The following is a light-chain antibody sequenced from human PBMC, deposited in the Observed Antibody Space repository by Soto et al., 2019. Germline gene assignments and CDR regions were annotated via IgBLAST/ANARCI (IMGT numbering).Light chain of an antibody. CDR2: SND. J-gene: IGLJ2*01. V-gene: IGLV1-47*02. CDR1: STNIGPNY. CDR3: AAWDDSLSGKV. Sequence: QAVVTQPPSASGTPGQRVTISCSGSSTNIGPNYVHWYQQLPGTAPKLLIYSNDQRPSGVPDRFSGSKSGTSASLAISGLRSEDEADYYCAAWDDSLSGKVFGGGTKLTVL.